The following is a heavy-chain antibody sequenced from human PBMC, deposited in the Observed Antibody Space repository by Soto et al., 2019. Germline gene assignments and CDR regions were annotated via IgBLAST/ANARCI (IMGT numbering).Heavy chain of an antibody. J-gene: IGHJ4*02. CDR2: IYYSGST. CDR3: ARHRRDEPWETPYDFWSFDY. V-gene: IGHV4-59*08. CDR1: GGSISSYY. Sequence: SETLSLTCTVSGGSISSYYWSWIRQPPGKGLEWIGYIYYSGSTNYNPALKSRVTISVDTSKNQFSLKLSSVTAADTAVYYCARHRRDEPWETPYDFWSFDYWGQGTLVTVSS. D-gene: IGHD3-3*01.